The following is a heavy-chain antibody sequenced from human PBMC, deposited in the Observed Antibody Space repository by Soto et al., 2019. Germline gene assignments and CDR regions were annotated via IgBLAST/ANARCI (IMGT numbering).Heavy chain of an antibody. CDR2: ISPMYGSP. Sequence: QVQLVQSGTEVRKPGSSVKVSCKASGGTFRSYVINWVRQAPGQGLEWMGGISPMYGSPNYAQKFQGRVTMNPLASTSTAYRELSRLTREGTAICYCARESMGARSDIDDYGMDVSGLGTTVHVSS. D-gene: IGHD6-6*01. CDR3: ARESMGARSDIDDYGMDV. CDR1: GGTFRSYV. V-gene: IGHV1-69*01. J-gene: IGHJ6*02.